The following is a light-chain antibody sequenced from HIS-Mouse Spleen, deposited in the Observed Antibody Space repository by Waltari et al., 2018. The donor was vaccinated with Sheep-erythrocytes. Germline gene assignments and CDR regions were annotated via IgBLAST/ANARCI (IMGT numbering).Light chain of an antibody. Sequence: QSALTQPASVSGSPGQSITISCTGTSSPVGGYNYVSWYQQHPGKAPKLMIYEVSNRPSGVSNRFSGSKSGNTASLTISGLQAEDEADYYCQSYDSSLSGWVFGGGTKLTVL. CDR3: QSYDSSLSGWV. CDR2: EVS. V-gene: IGLV2-14*01. J-gene: IGLJ3*02. CDR1: SSPVGGYNY.